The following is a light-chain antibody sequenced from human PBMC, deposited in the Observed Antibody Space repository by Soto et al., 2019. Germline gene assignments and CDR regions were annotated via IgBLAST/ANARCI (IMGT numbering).Light chain of an antibody. CDR1: QSVSSN. CDR2: DAS. J-gene: IGKJ4*01. CDR3: QQHSNWPLT. Sequence: EIVLIQSPATLSLSPGERATLSCRASQSVSSNLAWYQQNRGQAPRLLIFDASNRATGIPARFSGSGSGTVFTLIISSLEPEDFAVYYCQQHSNWPLTCGLGTKVEIK. V-gene: IGKV3-11*01.